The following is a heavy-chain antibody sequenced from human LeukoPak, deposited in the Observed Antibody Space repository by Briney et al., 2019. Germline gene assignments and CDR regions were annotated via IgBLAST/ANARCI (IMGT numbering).Heavy chain of an antibody. J-gene: IGHJ4*02. V-gene: IGHV4-34*01. CDR3: ARGRLSFGGYNYYFDY. CDR1: GGSFSGYY. CDR2: INHSGST. D-gene: IGHD1-20*01. Sequence: SETLSLTCAVYGGSFSGYYWSWIRQPPGKGLEWVGEINHSGSTNYNPSLKSRVTISVDTSKNQFSLKLSSVTAADTAVYYCARGRLSFGGYNYYFDYWGQGTLVTVSS.